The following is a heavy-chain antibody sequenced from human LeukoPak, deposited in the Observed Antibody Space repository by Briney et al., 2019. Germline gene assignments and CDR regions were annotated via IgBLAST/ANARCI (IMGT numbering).Heavy chain of an antibody. Sequence: PGGSLRLSCAASGFTFSSYNMNWVRQAPGKGLEWVSSISGSSTYIYYADSVRGRFTISRDNAKNSLFLHMNSLRAEDTAVYYYAREVGATDDYWGQGTLVTVSS. CDR3: AREVGATDDY. J-gene: IGHJ4*02. V-gene: IGHV3-21*01. CDR1: GFTFSSYN. D-gene: IGHD1-26*01. CDR2: ISGSSTYI.